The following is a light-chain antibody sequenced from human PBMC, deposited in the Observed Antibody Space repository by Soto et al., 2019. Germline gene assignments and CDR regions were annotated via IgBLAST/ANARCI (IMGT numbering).Light chain of an antibody. CDR1: ERISSSY. CDR3: QQYGSSSIT. J-gene: IGKJ5*01. Sequence: DIVLTQSPATLSLSPGNRVTLSCRANERISSSYLAWYQQKPGQAPRLLIYGASSRATGIPDRFSGSGSGTDFTLTISRLEPEDFAVYYCQQYGSSSITFGQGTRLEIK. CDR2: GAS. V-gene: IGKV3-20*01.